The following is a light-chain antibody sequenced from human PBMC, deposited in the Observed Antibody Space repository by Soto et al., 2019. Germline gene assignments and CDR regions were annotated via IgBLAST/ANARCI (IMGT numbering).Light chain of an antibody. CDR1: QSISSSY. Sequence: EIVLTQSPGTLSLSPGERATLSCRASQSISSSYLAWYQQKPGQAPRLLIYGASSRATGIPDRFSGSGSGTDFTLTISRLVPEDFAVYYCQQSGTFGPGTKVDIK. J-gene: IGKJ3*01. CDR2: GAS. V-gene: IGKV3-20*01. CDR3: QQSGT.